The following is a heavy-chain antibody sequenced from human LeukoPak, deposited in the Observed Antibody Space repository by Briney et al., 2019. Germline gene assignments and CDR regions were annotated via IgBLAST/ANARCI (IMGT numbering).Heavy chain of an antibody. D-gene: IGHD1-26*01. CDR2: ISGSGGST. CDR1: GFTFSSYA. V-gene: IGHV3-23*01. CDR3: AKDDPQLGNWFDP. J-gene: IGHJ5*02. Sequence: AGGSLRLSCAASGFTFSSYAMSWVRQAPGKGLEWVSAISGSGGSTHYADSVKGRFTISRDNSKSTLYLQMNSLRAEDTAVYYCAKDDPQLGNWFDPWGQGTLVTVSS.